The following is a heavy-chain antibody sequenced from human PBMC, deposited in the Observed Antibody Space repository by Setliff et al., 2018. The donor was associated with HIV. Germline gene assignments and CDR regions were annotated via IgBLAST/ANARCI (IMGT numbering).Heavy chain of an antibody. CDR3: ARENRENYYGSGSYYWDYYDGMDV. J-gene: IGHJ6*02. CDR2: INAGNGNT. Sequence: ASVKVSCKASGYTFTSYAMHWVRQAPGQRLEWMGWINAGNGNTKYSQKFQGRVTITRDTSASTAYMELSSLRSEDTAVYYCARENRENYYGSGSYYWDYYDGMDVWGQGTTVTVSS. D-gene: IGHD3-10*01. V-gene: IGHV1-3*01. CDR1: GYTFTSYA.